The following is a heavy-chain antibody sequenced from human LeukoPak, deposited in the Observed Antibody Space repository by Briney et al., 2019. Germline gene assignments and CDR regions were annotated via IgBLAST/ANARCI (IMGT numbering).Heavy chain of an antibody. J-gene: IGHJ5*02. Sequence: SETLSLTCTVSGGSISSSSYYWGWIRQPPGKGLEWIGSIYYSGSTYYNPSLKSRVTISVDTSKNQFSLKLSSVTAADTAVYYCARIPVDIVVVPAAMGGWFDPWGQGTLVTVSS. D-gene: IGHD2-2*01. CDR3: ARIPVDIVVVPAAMGGWFDP. CDR1: GGSISSSSYY. V-gene: IGHV4-39*01. CDR2: IYYSGST.